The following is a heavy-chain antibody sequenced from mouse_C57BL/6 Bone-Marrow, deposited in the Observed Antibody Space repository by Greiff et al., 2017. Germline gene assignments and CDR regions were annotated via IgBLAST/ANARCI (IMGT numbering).Heavy chain of an antibody. CDR2: INPNYGTT. Sequence: EVQLQQSGPELVKPGASVKISCKASGYSFTDYNMNWVKQSNGKSLEWIGVINPNYGTTSYNQKFKGKATLTVDQSSSTAYMQLNSLTSEDSAVYYWARKWTTVVADYAMDYWGQGTSVTVSS. V-gene: IGHV1-39*01. CDR3: ARKWTTVVADYAMDY. D-gene: IGHD1-1*01. J-gene: IGHJ4*01. CDR1: GYSFTDYN.